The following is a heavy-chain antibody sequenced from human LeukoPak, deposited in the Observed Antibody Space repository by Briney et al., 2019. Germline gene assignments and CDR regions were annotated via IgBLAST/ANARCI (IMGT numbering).Heavy chain of an antibody. CDR3: ARWGNFDTSGYFVADY. CDR1: GGSISSYY. Sequence: SETLSLTCTVSGGSISSYYWSWIRQPPGKGLEWIGYIYYSGSTNYNPSLKSRVSISIDTSKNQFSLKLRSVTAVDTAVYYCARWGNFDTSGYFVADYWGQGTLITVSS. D-gene: IGHD3-22*01. V-gene: IGHV4-59*01. CDR2: IYYSGST. J-gene: IGHJ4*02.